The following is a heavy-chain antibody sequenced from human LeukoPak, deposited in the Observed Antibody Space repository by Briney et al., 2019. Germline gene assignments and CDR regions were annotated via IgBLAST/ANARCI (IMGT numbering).Heavy chain of an antibody. CDR3: ARSSDYYDSSGYYYNPFDY. D-gene: IGHD3-22*01. CDR2: IIPILGIA. Sequence: SVKVSCKASGGTFSSYAISWVRQAPGQGLEWMGRIIPILGIANYAQKFQGRVTITADKSTSTAYMELSSLRSEDTAVYYCARSSDYYDSSGYYYNPFDYWGQGTLVTVSS. J-gene: IGHJ4*02. CDR1: GGTFSSYA. V-gene: IGHV1-69*04.